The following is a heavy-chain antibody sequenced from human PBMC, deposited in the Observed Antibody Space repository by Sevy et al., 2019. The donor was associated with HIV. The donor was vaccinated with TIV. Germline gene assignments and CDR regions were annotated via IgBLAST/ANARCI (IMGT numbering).Heavy chain of an antibody. Sequence: ASVKVSCKASGYTFTSYDINWVRQATGQGLEWMGWMNPNSGNTGYAQKFQGRVTMTRNTSISTAYMELNSLRAEDTAVYYCASPIYKMHLEWLLSPSGMDVWGQGTTVTVSS. CDR2: MNPNSGNT. V-gene: IGHV1-8*01. D-gene: IGHD3-3*01. J-gene: IGHJ6*02. CDR3: ASPIYKMHLEWLLSPSGMDV. CDR1: GYTFTSYD.